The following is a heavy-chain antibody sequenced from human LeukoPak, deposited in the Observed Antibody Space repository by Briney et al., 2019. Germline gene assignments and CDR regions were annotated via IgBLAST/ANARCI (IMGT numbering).Heavy chain of an antibody. V-gene: IGHV4-34*01. J-gene: IGHJ4*02. D-gene: IGHD3-10*01. CDR3: ARVRVNYFDY. CDR1: GGSFSGYY. CDR2: INHSGST. Sequence: PSETLSLTCAVYGGSFSGYYWSWIGQPPGKGLEWIGEINHSGSTNYNPSLKSRVTISVDTSKNQFSLKLSSVIAADTAVYFCARVRVNYFDYWGQGNLVTVSS.